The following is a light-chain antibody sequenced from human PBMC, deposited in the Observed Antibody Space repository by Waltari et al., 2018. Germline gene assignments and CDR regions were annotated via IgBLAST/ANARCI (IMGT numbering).Light chain of an antibody. Sequence: QSVLTQPPSASGTPGQSVPIPCSGSSSNTASKYVYCYQQLPGTAPKLLIYRNNQRPSGVPDRFSGSKSGTSASLAISGLRSEDEADYYCAAWDDSLSVYVFGTGTKVTVL. CDR1: SSNTASKY. CDR3: AAWDDSLSVYV. CDR2: RNN. V-gene: IGLV1-47*01. J-gene: IGLJ1*01.